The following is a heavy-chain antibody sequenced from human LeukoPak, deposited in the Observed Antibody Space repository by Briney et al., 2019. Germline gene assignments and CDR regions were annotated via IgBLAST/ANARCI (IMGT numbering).Heavy chain of an antibody. CDR2: IYYSGST. Sequence: PSETLSLTCTVSGGSISSYYWSWIRQPPGKGLGWIGYIYYSGSTNYNPSLKSRVTISVDTSKNQFSLKLSSVTAADTAVYYCASNRITMVRGEEAFDIWGQGTMVTVSS. CDR1: GGSISSYY. V-gene: IGHV4-59*08. J-gene: IGHJ3*02. CDR3: ASNRITMVRGEEAFDI. D-gene: IGHD3-10*01.